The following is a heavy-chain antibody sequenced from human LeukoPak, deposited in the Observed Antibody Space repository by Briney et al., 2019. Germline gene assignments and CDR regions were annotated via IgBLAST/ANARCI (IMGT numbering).Heavy chain of an antibody. CDR1: SGSISSHY. D-gene: IGHD3-10*01. J-gene: IGHJ4*02. Sequence: SETLSLTCTVSSGSISSHYWSWIRQPPGKGLEWIGYIYYSGSTNYNPSLKSRVTISVDTSKNQFSLKLSSVTAADTAVYYCARAAILWFGEWNYFDYWGQGTLVTVSS. V-gene: IGHV4-59*11. CDR3: ARAAILWFGEWNYFDY. CDR2: IYYSGST.